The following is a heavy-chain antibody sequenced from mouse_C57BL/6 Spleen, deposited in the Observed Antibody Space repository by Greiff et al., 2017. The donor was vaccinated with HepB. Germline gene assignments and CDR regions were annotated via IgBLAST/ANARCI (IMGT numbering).Heavy chain of an antibody. D-gene: IGHD1-1*01. CDR2: IYPGSGST. CDR3: ARMGYGSPFYAMDY. J-gene: IGHJ4*01. Sequence: QVQLKQPGAELVKPGASVKMSCKASGYTFTSYWITWVKQRPGQGLEWIGDIYPGSGSTNYNEKFKSKATLTVDTSSSTAYMQLSSLTSEDSAVYYCARMGYGSPFYAMDYWGQGTSVTVSS. CDR1: GYTFTSYW. V-gene: IGHV1-55*01.